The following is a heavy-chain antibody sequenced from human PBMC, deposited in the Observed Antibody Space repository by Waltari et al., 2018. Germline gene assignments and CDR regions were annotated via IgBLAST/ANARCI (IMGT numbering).Heavy chain of an antibody. V-gene: IGHV3-53*01. Sequence: VEVVDSVGGFISPGGSLRLDLALSGLLVSENDVIWVRQAPGKGREWVSIVYAPGDAHYANDVKGRFTSSRDSSTNTVFLHMSGLRDEDTAVYYCALNTVTVPFPYWGRGTLVTVSS. CDR1: GLLVSEND. CDR2: VYAPGDA. CDR3: ALNTVTVPFPY. D-gene: IGHD4-17*01. J-gene: IGHJ4*02.